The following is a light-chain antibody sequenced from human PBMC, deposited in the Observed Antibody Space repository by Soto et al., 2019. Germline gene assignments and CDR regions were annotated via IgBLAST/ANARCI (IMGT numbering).Light chain of an antibody. J-gene: IGKJ2*02. CDR2: LGS. CDR3: MQALQTPRT. CDR1: QTLLNSNGYNY. Sequence: DVVMTQSPLSLPVTPGEPASISCRSSQTLLNSNGYNYLDWYLQRPGQSPQLLIFLGSNRASGVLDRFSGSGSGTDLTLKISRVEAEDVGVYYCMQALQTPRTFGQGTKLEIK. V-gene: IGKV2-28*01.